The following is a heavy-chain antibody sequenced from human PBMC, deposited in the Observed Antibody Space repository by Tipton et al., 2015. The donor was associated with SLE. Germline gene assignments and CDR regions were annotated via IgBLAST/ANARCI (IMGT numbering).Heavy chain of an antibody. Sequence: LRLSCTVSGGSINSYYWSWIRQPPGKGLEWIGYIYYSRSTNYNPSLKSRVTISVDTSKNQFSLKLSSVTAADTAVYYCARLDCYDSRGNYFDYWGQGSLVTVSS. D-gene: IGHD3-22*01. CDR3: ARLDCYDSRGNYFDY. CDR1: GGSINSYY. V-gene: IGHV4-59*01. CDR2: IYYSRST. J-gene: IGHJ4*02.